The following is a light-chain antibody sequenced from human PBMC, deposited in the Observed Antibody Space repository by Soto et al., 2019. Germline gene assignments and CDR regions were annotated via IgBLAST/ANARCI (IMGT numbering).Light chain of an antibody. CDR2: ASS. Sequence: EVLMTQSPATLSVSPGESATLSCRASQSVGSNLAWYQQKPGQAPRVLIYASSTRATGIPARFSGSGSGTEFTLTLCRQQSEDFAVYYCQQYNNWPLYTFRQGTKLDIK. CDR1: QSVGSN. CDR3: QQYNNWPLYT. J-gene: IGKJ2*01. V-gene: IGKV3-15*01.